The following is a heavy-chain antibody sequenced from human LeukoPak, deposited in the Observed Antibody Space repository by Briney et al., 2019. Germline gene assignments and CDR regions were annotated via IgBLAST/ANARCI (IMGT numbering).Heavy chain of an antibody. CDR3: AKAEGYAILTGLDY. V-gene: IGHV3-23*01. J-gene: IGHJ4*02. Sequence: GGSLRLSCATCGFTFSIYSMSGVRQAPGEGVEWVSCICASGGSTYYADSVKGRFTISRDNSKNTVYMQMNSLRTEDTAVYYCAKAEGYAILTGLDYWGQGTLVTVSS. D-gene: IGHD3-9*01. CDR2: ICASGGST. CDR1: GFTFSIYS.